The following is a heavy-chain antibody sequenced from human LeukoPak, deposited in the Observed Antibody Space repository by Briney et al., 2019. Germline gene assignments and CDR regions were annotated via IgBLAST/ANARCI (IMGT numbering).Heavy chain of an antibody. CDR2: ISSSSSTI. CDR1: GFTFSSYS. J-gene: IGHJ6*02. V-gene: IGHV3-48*01. D-gene: IGHD3-9*01. CDR3: ARDLLLRYSDWLEWGGYYYYGMDV. Sequence: PGGSLRLSCAASGFTFSSYSMNWVRQAPGKGLEWVSYISSSSSTIYYADSVKGRFTISRDNAKNSLYLQMNSLRAEDTAVYYCARDLLLRYSDWLEWGGYYYYGMDVWGQGTTVTVSS.